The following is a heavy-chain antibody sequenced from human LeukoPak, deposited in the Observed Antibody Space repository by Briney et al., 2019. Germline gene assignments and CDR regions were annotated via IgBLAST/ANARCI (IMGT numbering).Heavy chain of an antibody. D-gene: IGHD2-21*01. CDR3: ARGPADSLAY. J-gene: IGHJ4*02. Sequence: SETLSLTCTVSGGSISSHYWSWIRQPPRKGLEWIGYIYYSWSTNYNPSLKSRVTISVDTSKNQFSLKLSSVTAADTAVYSCARGPADSLAYWGQGTLVTVSS. V-gene: IGHV4-59*11. CDR2: IYYSWST. CDR1: GGSISSHY.